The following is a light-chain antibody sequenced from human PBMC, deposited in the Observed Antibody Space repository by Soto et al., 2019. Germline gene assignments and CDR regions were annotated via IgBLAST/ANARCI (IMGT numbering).Light chain of an antibody. CDR2: GNS. CDR1: SSNIGAGYD. V-gene: IGLV1-40*01. J-gene: IGLJ2*01. CDR3: QSYDTSLSAVV. Sequence: QLVLTQPPSVSGAPGQRVTISCTGSSSNIGAGYDVHWYQHLPGTVPKLLIYGNSIRPSGVPDRFSGSKSGTPASLAITGLQAEDEADYSCQSYDTSLSAVVFGGGTKVTVL.